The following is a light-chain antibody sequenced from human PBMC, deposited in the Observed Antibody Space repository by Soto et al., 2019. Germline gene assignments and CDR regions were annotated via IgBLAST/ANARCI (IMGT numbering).Light chain of an antibody. V-gene: IGKV3-15*01. J-gene: IGKJ1*01. CDR1: HDVTTY. Sequence: ELVMTQSPATLSVSPGERATLSCRASHDVTTYLAWYQQKSGQAPRLLIYAASTRATGIPARFSGSGSGTEFSLTISSLQSEDFAVYYCQQYINWPRTFGQGTKVDIK. CDR3: QQYINWPRT. CDR2: AAS.